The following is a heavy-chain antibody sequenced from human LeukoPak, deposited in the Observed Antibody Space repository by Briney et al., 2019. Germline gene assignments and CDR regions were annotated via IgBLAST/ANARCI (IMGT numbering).Heavy chain of an antibody. V-gene: IGHV3-23*01. CDR1: GFTFSSYA. D-gene: IGHD1-26*01. CDR2: ISGSGDST. J-gene: IGHJ3*02. Sequence: GGSLRLSCAASGFTFSSYAMSWVRQAPGKGLEWVSFISGSGDSTYYVGSVKGRFTISRDNAKNSLYLQMNSLRAEDTAVYYCARDQIPLLYSGDAFDIWGQGTMVTVSS. CDR3: ARDQIPLLYSGDAFDI.